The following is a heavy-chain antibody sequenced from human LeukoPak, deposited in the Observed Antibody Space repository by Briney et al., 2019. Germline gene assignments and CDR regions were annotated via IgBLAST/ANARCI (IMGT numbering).Heavy chain of an antibody. D-gene: IGHD4-17*01. CDR1: GGSISSSSYY. CDR2: IYHSGST. Sequence: SETLSLTCTVSGGSISSSSYYWGWIRQPPGKGLEWIGYIYHSGSTYYNPSLESRVTISVDRSKNQFSLKLSSVTAADTAVYYCARGGGDYAADYWGQGTLVTVSP. J-gene: IGHJ4*02. CDR3: ARGGGDYAADY. V-gene: IGHV4-39*07.